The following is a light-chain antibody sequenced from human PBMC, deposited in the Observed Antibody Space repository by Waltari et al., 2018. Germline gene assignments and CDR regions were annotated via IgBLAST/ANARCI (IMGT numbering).Light chain of an antibody. CDR1: QGIHHN. V-gene: IGKV1-27*01. Sequence: DIQMTQSPSSLSASVGDRVSITCRASQGIHHNLAWYQQKPGKVPKLLITAASTLQSGVPSRFSGSGSGTDFTLTLSSLQPEDVATYYCQSYDSAPYTFGQGTKLEIK. J-gene: IGKJ2*01. CDR2: AAS. CDR3: QSYDSAPYT.